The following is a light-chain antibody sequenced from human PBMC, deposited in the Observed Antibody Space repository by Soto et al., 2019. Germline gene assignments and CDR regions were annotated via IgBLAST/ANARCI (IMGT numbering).Light chain of an antibody. V-gene: IGLV2-14*01. Sequence: QSLLTQPASVSGSPGQSITISCTGTSSDVGGYNYVSWYQQHPGKAPKLMIYDVSNRPSGVSNRFSGSKSGNTASLTISGLQAEDEADFYCSSYTSSSTLVLFGGGTKLTVL. CDR2: DVS. CDR3: SSYTSSSTLVL. CDR1: SSDVGGYNY. J-gene: IGLJ2*01.